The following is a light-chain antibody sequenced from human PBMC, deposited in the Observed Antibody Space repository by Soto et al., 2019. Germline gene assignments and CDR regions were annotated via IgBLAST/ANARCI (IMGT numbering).Light chain of an antibody. CDR2: DAS. CDR1: QSISSW. CDR3: DSYVNYWT. V-gene: IGKV1-5*01. Sequence: QSLATVSATERDKVTMTSRASQSISSWLAWYQHKPGETPKLLIYDASNLDSGVPSRFSGSGSGTEFSLTISNLQPDDCATYYCDSYVNYWTVAEGTKVDIK. J-gene: IGKJ1*01.